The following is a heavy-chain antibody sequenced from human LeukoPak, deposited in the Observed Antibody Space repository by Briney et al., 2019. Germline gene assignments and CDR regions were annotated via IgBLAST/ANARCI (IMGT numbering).Heavy chain of an antibody. J-gene: IGHJ4*02. Sequence: GGSLRLSCAASGLTFSSYGMHWVRQAPGKGLEWVAFIRYDGNNKYYADSVKGRFTISRDSSKNTLYLQMNSLRTEDTALYYCANHAVSNFAYWGQGTLVIVSS. V-gene: IGHV3-30*02. CDR2: IRYDGNNK. D-gene: IGHD2-8*01. CDR3: ANHAVSNFAY. CDR1: GLTFSSYG.